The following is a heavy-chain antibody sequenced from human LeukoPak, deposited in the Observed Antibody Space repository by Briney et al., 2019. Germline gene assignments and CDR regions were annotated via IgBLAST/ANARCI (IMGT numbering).Heavy chain of an antibody. J-gene: IGHJ4*02. V-gene: IGHV4-39*01. D-gene: IGHD6-13*01. Sequence: PSETLSLTCTVSGGSISSSSYYWGWIRQPPGKGLEWIGSIYYSGSTYYNPSLKSRVTISVDTSKNQFSLKLSSVTAADTAVYYCARGLGGIAAAGRNFDYWGQGTLVTVSS. CDR2: IYYSGST. CDR3: ARGLGGIAAAGRNFDY. CDR1: GGSISSSSYY.